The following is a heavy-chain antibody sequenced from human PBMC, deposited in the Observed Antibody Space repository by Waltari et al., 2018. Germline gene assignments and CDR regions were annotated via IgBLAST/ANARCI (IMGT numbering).Heavy chain of an antibody. Sequence: QLQLQESGPGLVKPSETLSLTCTVSGSISSTTYSLGWNRQPPGKGLEWIGITSSSGHTYYNPSLKSRVTISVDTSKNQFSLRLSSVTAADTAVYYCARRSRGSGSYAFGAFDIWGQGTMVIVSS. D-gene: IGHD1-26*01. V-gene: IGHV4-39*01. J-gene: IGHJ3*02. CDR1: GSISSTTYS. CDR3: ARRSRGSGSYAFGAFDI. CDR2: TSSSGHT.